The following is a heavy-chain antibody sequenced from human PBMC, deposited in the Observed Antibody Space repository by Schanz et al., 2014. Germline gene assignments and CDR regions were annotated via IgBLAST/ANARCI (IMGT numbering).Heavy chain of an antibody. CDR1: GYTLSAYS. Sequence: QVQLLQSGAEVKKPGASMKVSCKASGYTLSAYSLHWVRQAPGQGLEWMGIVNPSVRGTHFAREYQGRLTMTTDTSTSTAYMELRSLRSDDTAVYYCARGFDFWDRWGQGTLVTVSS. CDR3: ARGFDFWDR. D-gene: IGHD3-3*01. CDR2: VNPSVRGT. J-gene: IGHJ4*02. V-gene: IGHV1-46*01.